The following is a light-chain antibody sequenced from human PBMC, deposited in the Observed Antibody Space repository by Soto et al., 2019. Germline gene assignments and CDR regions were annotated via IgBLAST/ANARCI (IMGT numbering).Light chain of an antibody. CDR1: QSVRTTY. J-gene: IGKJ4*01. CDR2: GAS. Sequence: VLTQSPGTLSLSPGERASLSCRASQSVRTTYLTWYQHKHGQAPRLLIYGASTRATGVPDRFSGSGSGTDSTLTISRLEPEDFAVYYCQLYGISPPFTFGGGTKVELK. V-gene: IGKV3-20*01. CDR3: QLYGISPPFT.